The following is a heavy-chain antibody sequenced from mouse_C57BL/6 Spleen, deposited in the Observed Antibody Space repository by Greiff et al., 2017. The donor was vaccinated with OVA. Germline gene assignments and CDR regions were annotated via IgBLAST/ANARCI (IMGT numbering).Heavy chain of an antibody. Sequence: VKLQESGAELVKPGASVKMSCKASGYTFTSYWITWVKQRPGQGLEWIGDIYPGSGSTNYNEKFKSKATLTVDTSSSTAYMQLSSLTYEDSAVYYCARRGYDYEDWGQGTLVTVSA. D-gene: IGHD2-4*01. CDR3: ARRGYDYED. CDR2: IYPGSGST. V-gene: IGHV1-55*01. CDR1: GYTFTSYW. J-gene: IGHJ3*01.